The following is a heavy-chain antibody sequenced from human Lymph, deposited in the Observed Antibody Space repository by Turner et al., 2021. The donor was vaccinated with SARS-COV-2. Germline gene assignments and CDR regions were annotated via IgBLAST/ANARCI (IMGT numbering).Heavy chain of an antibody. V-gene: IGHV1-18*04. J-gene: IGHJ4*02. Sequence: QVQLVQSGAEVKKPGASVTVSCKASGYTFTSYGISWVRQAPGQGLEWIGWISVYNGNTNYAQKLQGRVTMTTDTSTSTAYMELRSLRSDDTAVYYCARFTASIEVTGRYFDYWGQGTLVTVSS. CDR2: ISVYNGNT. CDR1: GYTFTSYG. D-gene: IGHD6-19*01. CDR3: ARFTASIEVTGRYFDY.